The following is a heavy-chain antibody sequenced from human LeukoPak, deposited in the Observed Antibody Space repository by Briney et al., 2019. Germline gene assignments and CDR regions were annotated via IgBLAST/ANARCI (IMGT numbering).Heavy chain of an antibody. CDR3: VKAPIVGASSSAYYFDY. V-gene: IGHV3-74*01. CDR2: INSDGSST. CDR1: GFTFSSYW. D-gene: IGHD1-26*01. Sequence: GGSLRLSCAASGFTFSSYWMHWVRQAPGKGLVWVSRINSDGSSTSYADSVKGRFTISRDNSKNTLYLQMNSLRAEDTAVYYCVKAPIVGASSSAYYFDYWGQGTLVTVSS. J-gene: IGHJ4*02.